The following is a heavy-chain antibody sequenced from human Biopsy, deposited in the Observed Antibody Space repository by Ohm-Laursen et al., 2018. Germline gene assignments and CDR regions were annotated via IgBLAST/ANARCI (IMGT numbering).Heavy chain of an antibody. CDR3: ARERGRKSIAATDY. CDR2: IAERSTYI. CDR1: GFTFSSYA. D-gene: IGHD6-6*01. V-gene: IGHV3-21*06. J-gene: IGHJ4*02. Sequence: SLGLSCAASGFTFSSYAMEWVRQAPGKGLEWVSSIAERSTYISYADSVKGRFTISRDNAQNSLYLQMNNLRVEDTAVYYCARERGRKSIAATDYWGQGVLVTVSS.